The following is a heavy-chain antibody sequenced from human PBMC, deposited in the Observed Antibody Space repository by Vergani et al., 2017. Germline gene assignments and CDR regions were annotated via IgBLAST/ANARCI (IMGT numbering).Heavy chain of an antibody. CDR2: ISSSSSYI. CDR3: ARAGIVATILANYYYYGMDV. CDR1: GFTFSSYS. Sequence: EVQLVESGGGLVQPGGSLRLSCAASGFTFSSYSMNWVRQAPGKGLEWVSSISSSSSYIYYADSVKGRFTISRDNAKNSLYLQMNSLRAEDTAVYYCARAGIVATILANYYYYGMDVWGQGTTVTVSS. D-gene: IGHD5-12*01. J-gene: IGHJ6*02. V-gene: IGHV3-21*01.